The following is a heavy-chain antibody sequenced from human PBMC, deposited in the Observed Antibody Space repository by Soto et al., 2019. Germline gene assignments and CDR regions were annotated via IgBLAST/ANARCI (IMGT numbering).Heavy chain of an antibody. J-gene: IGHJ5*02. CDR3: ARSPVRFLEWSNWFDP. CDR1: GGSISSGDYY. D-gene: IGHD3-3*01. CDR2: IYYSGST. Sequence: SETLSLTCTVSGGSISSGDYYWSWIRQPPGKGLEWIGYIYYSGSTYYNPSLKSRVTISVDTSKNQFSLKLSSVTAADTAVYYCARSPVRFLEWSNWFDPWGQGTLVTVSS. V-gene: IGHV4-30-4*01.